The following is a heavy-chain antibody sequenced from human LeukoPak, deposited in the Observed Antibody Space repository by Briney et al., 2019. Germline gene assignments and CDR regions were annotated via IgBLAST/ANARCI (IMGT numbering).Heavy chain of an antibody. D-gene: IGHD1-14*01. Sequence: GGSLRLSCAASGFTFRRNLMSWVRQPPGKGLEWVATMKHDENEKYYLASVEGRFTISRDNAKNSLDLHMTSLRAEDTAVYYCATWGTPGFDFWGQGTLVTVSS. V-gene: IGHV3-7*03. J-gene: IGHJ4*02. CDR3: ATWGTPGFDF. CDR2: MKHDENEK. CDR1: GFTFRRNL.